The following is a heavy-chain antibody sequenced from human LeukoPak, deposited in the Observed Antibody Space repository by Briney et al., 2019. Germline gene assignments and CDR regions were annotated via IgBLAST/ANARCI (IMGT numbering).Heavy chain of an antibody. Sequence: SETLSLTCTVSGGSISSYYWSWIRQPPGKGLEWIGYIYYSGSTNYNPSLKSRVTISVDTSKNHFSLKLSSVTAADTAVYYCARLYDSSGYYYPFDYWGQGTLVTVSS. CDR2: IYYSGST. CDR3: ARLYDSSGYYYPFDY. V-gene: IGHV4-59*08. D-gene: IGHD3-22*01. J-gene: IGHJ4*02. CDR1: GGSISSYY.